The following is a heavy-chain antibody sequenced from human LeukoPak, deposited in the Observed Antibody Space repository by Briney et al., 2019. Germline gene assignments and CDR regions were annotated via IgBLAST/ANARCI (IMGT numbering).Heavy chain of an antibody. V-gene: IGHV4-59*01. J-gene: IGHJ6*02. CDR1: GGSISSYY. Sequence: SETLSLTCTVSGGSISSYYRSWIRQPPGKGLEWIGYIYYSGSTNYNPSLKSRVTISVDTSKNQFSLKLSSVTAADTAVYYCARSPLSDYIDYYYYYGMDVWGQGTTVTVSS. D-gene: IGHD4-11*01. CDR3: ARSPLSDYIDYYYYYGMDV. CDR2: IYYSGST.